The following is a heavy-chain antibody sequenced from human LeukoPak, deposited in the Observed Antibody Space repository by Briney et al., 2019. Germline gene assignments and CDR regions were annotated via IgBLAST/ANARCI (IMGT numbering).Heavy chain of an antibody. CDR2: IYSDNT. Sequence: GGSLRLSCTVSGFTVSSNPMSWVRQAPGRGLEWVSFIYSDNTHYSDSVKGRFTISRDNSKNTLYLQMNSLRAEDTAVYYCARRAGAYSHPYDYWGQGTLVTVSS. CDR3: ARRAGAYSHPYDY. J-gene: IGHJ4*02. V-gene: IGHV3-53*01. D-gene: IGHD4/OR15-4a*01. CDR1: GFTVSSNP.